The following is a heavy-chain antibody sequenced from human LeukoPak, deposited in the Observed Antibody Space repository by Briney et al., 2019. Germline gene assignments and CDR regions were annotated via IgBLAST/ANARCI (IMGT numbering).Heavy chain of an antibody. D-gene: IGHD2-21*02. CDR2: IRYDGSDK. CDR1: GFNFSNYD. Sequence: PGGSLRLSCAASGFNFSNYDMHWVRQAPGKGLEWVAFIRYDGSDKYYADSVKGRFTISRDNSKNTLYLQMNGLRTDDTAVYCCAKGDTSWGQGTQVTVSS. J-gene: IGHJ5*02. CDR3: AKGDTS. V-gene: IGHV3-30*02.